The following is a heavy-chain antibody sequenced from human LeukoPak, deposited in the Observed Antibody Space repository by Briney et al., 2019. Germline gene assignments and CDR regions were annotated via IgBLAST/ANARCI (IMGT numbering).Heavy chain of an antibody. CDR3: AREPPHYGDYVDYYYYGMDV. D-gene: IGHD4-17*01. J-gene: IGHJ6*02. CDR1: GLTFSSYS. V-gene: IGHV3-48*01. Sequence: PGGSLRPSCAASGLTFSSYSMNWVRQAPGKGLEWVSYISSSSSTIYYADAVKGRFTISRDNAKNSLYLQMNSLRGEDTAVYYCAREPPHYGDYVDYYYYGMDVWGQGTTVTVSS. CDR2: ISSSSSTI.